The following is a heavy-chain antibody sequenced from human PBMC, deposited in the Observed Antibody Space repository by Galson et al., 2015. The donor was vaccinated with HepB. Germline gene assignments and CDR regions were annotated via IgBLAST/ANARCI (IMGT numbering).Heavy chain of an antibody. CDR3: AREGGGYCSSTSCYEWFDP. D-gene: IGHD2-2*01. CDR2: INPSGGST. J-gene: IGHJ5*02. Sequence: SVKVSCKASGYTFTSYYMHWVRQAPGQGLEWMGIINPSGGSTSYAQKFQGRVTMTRDTSTSTVYMELSSLRSEDTAVYYCAREGGGYCSSTSCYEWFDPWGQGTLVTVSS. CDR1: GYTFTSYY. V-gene: IGHV1-46*01.